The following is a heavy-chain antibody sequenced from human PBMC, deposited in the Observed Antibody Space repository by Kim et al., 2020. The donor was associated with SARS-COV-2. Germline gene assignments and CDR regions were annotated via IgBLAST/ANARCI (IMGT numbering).Heavy chain of an antibody. Sequence: SETLSLTCTVSGGSISSGGHYWSWIRQHPGKGLEWIGYIYYRGSTNYNPSLKSRVTISVDTSKNQFSLKLSSVTAADTAVYYCARGAAAGSIYYYYGMDVWGQGTTVTVFS. CDR3: ARGAAAGSIYYYYGMDV. CDR1: GGSISSGGHY. CDR2: IYYRGST. D-gene: IGHD6-13*01. J-gene: IGHJ6*02. V-gene: IGHV4-31*03.